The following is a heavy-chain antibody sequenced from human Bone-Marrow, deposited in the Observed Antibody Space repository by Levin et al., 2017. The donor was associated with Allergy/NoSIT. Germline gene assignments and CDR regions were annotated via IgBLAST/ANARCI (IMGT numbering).Heavy chain of an antibody. CDR2: IYYSGST. CDR3: ARDGSRGYGSHLNNWFDP. D-gene: IGHD3-10*01. CDR1: GGSVSSGSYY. J-gene: IGHJ5*02. V-gene: IGHV4-61*01. Sequence: TASETLSLTCTVSGGSVSSGSYYWSWIRQPPGKGLEWIGYIYYSGSTNYNPSLKSRVTISVDTSKNQFSLKLSSVTAADTAVYYCARDGSRGYGSHLNNWFDPWGQGTLVTVSS.